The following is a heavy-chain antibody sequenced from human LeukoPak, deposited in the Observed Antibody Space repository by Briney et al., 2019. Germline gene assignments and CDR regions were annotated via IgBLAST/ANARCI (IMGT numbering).Heavy chain of an antibody. CDR3: ARAAWYYDSSGYYFSGPVDY. D-gene: IGHD3-22*01. Sequence: SETLSLTCTVSGGSISGSSYFWSWIRQPPGRGLEWIGYIFYSGSTNYNPSLKSRVTISVDTSKNQFSLKLSSVTAADTAVYYCARAAWYYDSSGYYFSGPVDYWGQGTLVTVSS. V-gene: IGHV4-61*01. J-gene: IGHJ4*02. CDR1: GGSISGSSYF. CDR2: IFYSGST.